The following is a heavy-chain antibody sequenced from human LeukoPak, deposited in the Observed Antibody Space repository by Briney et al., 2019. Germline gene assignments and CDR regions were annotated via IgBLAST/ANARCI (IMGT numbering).Heavy chain of an antibody. CDR3: AKDTPRGYNYGHFDY. Sequence: GGSLRLSCAASGFTFSSYAMNWVRQAPGKGLEWVSTISGSGANTYNADSVKGRFTISRDNSKNTLYLQMSSLKAEDTAVYYCAKDTPRGYNYGHFDYWGQGTLVTVSS. CDR1: GFTFSSYA. CDR2: ISGSGANT. J-gene: IGHJ4*02. D-gene: IGHD5-18*01. V-gene: IGHV3-23*01.